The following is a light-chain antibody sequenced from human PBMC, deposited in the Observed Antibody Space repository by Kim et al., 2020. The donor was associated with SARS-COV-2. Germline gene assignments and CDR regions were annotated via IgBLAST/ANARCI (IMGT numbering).Light chain of an antibody. CDR2: KAS. Sequence: DIQMTQSPSTLSASVGDRVTITCRASQSIRTWLAWYQQKPGKAPNLLIYKASTLESGVPSRFSGSGSGTEFTLTISSLQPDDFATYYCQQYNNYPATFGQGTKVDIK. CDR1: QSIRTW. CDR3: QQYNNYPAT. V-gene: IGKV1-5*03. J-gene: IGKJ1*01.